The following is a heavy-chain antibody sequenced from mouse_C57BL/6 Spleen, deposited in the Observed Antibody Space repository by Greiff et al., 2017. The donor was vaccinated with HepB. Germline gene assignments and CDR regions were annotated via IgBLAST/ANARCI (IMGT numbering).Heavy chain of an antibody. Sequence: LQESGAELARPGASVKLSCKASGYTFTSYGISWVKQRTGQGLEWIGEIYPRGGNTYYNEKFKGKATLTADKSSSTAYMELRSLTSEDSAVYFCARVPGSSYVGYWGQGTTLTVSS. J-gene: IGHJ2*01. CDR3: ARVPGSSYVGY. D-gene: IGHD1-1*01. CDR2: IYPRGGNT. V-gene: IGHV1-81*01. CDR1: GYTFTSYG.